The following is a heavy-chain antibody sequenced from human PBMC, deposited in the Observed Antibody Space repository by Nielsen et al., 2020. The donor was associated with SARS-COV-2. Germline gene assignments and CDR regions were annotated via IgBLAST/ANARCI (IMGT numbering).Heavy chain of an antibody. J-gene: IGHJ4*02. CDR1: GFTFSSYS. CDR3: AKNTGPSGYYGY. D-gene: IGHD3-22*01. CDR2: ISSSSSYI. V-gene: IGHV3-21*04. Sequence: GESLKISCAASGFTFSSYSMNWVRQAPGKGLEWVSSISSSSSYIYYADSVKGRFTISGDNSKNTLYLQMNSLRAEDTAVYYCAKNTGPSGYYGYWGQGTLVTVSS.